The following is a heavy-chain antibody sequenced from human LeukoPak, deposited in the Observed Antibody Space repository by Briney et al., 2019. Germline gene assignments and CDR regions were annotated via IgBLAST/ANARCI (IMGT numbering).Heavy chain of an antibody. D-gene: IGHD3-10*01. J-gene: IGHJ5*02. CDR3: ARDYERIIMVRGVPLSPQTVFDP. CDR1: GYTFTDYY. CDR2: INPNSGGT. Sequence: GASVKVSCKTSGYTFTDYYIHWVRQAPGQGPEWMGWINPNSGGTNYAQNLQGRVTMTRDTSISKAYMELSRLRSDDTAVYYCARDYERIIMVRGVPLSPQTVFDPWGQGTLVTVSS. V-gene: IGHV1-2*02.